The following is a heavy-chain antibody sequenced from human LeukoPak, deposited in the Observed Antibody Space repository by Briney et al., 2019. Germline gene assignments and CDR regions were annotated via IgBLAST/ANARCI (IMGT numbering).Heavy chain of an antibody. V-gene: IGHV4-59*08. CDR1: SASISTYY. J-gene: IGHJ4*02. Sequence: SGPTLVNPSETLSLTSTVSSASISTYYWSWIRQPPGKGLEWIGDIYYSGSTNYTPSLKSRVTFSLDTSKNQFSLRLSSVAAADTAVYYSAISGDGIAETRSSDYWGQGTLVTVSS. CDR2: IYYSGST. CDR3: AISGDGIAETRSSDY. D-gene: IGHD1-14*01.